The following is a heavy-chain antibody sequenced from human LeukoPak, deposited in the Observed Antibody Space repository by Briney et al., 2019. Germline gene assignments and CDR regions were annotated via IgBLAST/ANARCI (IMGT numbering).Heavy chain of an antibody. V-gene: IGHV3-11*01. CDR3: ARVGGSYYGNYYYYYMDV. CDR2: ISSSGSTI. J-gene: IGHJ6*03. D-gene: IGHD1-26*01. Sequence: GGSLRLSCAVSGFIFSDYYMSWIRQTPGKGLEWVSYISSSGSTIYYADSVKGRFTISRDNAKNSLYLQMNNLRAEDTAVYYCARVGGSYYGNYYYYYMDVWGKGTTVTVSS. CDR1: GFIFSDYY.